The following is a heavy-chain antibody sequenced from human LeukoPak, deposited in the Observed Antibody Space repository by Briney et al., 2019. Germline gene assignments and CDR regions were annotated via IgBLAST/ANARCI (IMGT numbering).Heavy chain of an antibody. Sequence: LSLTCTVSGGSISSSSYYWGWIRQAPGKGLEWVSYISSSSSTIYYADSVKGRFTISRDNSKNTLYLQMNSLRAEDTAVYYCAKDLQFLHYYFDYWGQGTLVTVSS. D-gene: IGHD2-21*01. J-gene: IGHJ4*02. CDR3: AKDLQFLHYYFDY. CDR1: GGSISSSSYY. CDR2: ISSSSSTI. V-gene: IGHV3-11*01.